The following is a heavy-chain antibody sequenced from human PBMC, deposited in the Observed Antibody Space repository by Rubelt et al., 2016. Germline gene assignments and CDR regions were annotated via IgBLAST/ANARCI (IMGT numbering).Heavy chain of an antibody. CDR3: AGEISGSYSLDS. CDR1: GGSISSYY. Sequence: VQLQESGPGLVKPSETLSLTCTVSGGSISSYYWSWIRQPPGKGLEWIGYIYYTGSTNYNPSLKSRVTMSLDSSKNQFSLKLRSVTAADTAVYFCAGEISGSYSLDSWGQGTLVTVSS. J-gene: IGHJ4*02. D-gene: IGHD1-26*01. CDR2: IYYTGST. V-gene: IGHV4-59*12.